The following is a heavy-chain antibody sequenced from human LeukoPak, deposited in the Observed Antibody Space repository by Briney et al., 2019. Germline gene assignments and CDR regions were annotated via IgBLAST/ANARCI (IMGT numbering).Heavy chain of an antibody. CDR3: ARPAYYVCSGYYATSGYFDL. Sequence: SETLSLTCTVSGGSIFSYYWNWIRQPPGKGLEWIGDIYTNGITNYSPSLMSRGTISIATSKNQFSLRMRSLTAADTAIYYCARPAYYVCSGYYATSGYFDLWGRGTLVTVSS. V-gene: IGHV4-4*08. J-gene: IGHJ2*01. CDR1: GGSIFSYY. D-gene: IGHD3-22*01. CDR2: IYTNGIT.